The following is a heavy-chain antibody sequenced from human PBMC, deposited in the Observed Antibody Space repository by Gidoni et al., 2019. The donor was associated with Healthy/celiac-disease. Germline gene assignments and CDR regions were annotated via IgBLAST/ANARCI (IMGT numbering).Heavy chain of an antibody. J-gene: IGHJ4*02. V-gene: IGHV4-61*01. CDR2: IYYSGST. CDR3: ARADWTNRDY. D-gene: IGHD1-1*01. CDR1: GGSVSSGSYY. Sequence: QVQLQESGPGLVKPSATLSLPCTVSGGSVSSGSYYWSWIRQPPGKGLEWIGYIYYSGSTNYNPSLKSRVTISVDTSKNQFSLKLSSVTAADTAVYYCARADWTNRDYWGQGTLVTVSS.